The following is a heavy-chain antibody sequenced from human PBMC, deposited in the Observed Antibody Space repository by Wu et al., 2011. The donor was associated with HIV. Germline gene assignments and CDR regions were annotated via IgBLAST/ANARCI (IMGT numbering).Heavy chain of an antibody. Sequence: QVQLVQSGAEVVKPRASVKVSCKASGYTFTGYYVHWVRQAPGQGLEWMGWINPNGGATNYAQMYQGRVTMTRDMSITTAYMELRRLRSDDTAIYYCVTALGATVQDYWGQGTLVIVSS. CDR2: INPNGGAT. J-gene: IGHJ4*02. CDR3: VTALGATVQDY. CDR1: GYTFTGYY. D-gene: IGHD1-26*01. V-gene: IGHV1-2*02.